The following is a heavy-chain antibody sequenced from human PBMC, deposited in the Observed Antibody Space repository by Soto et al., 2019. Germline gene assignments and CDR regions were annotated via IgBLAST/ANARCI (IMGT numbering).Heavy chain of an antibody. CDR2: IYYSGST. V-gene: IGHV4-59*01. Sequence: SETLSLTCTVSGGSISSYYCSWSRQPPGKGLEWIGYIYYSGSTNYNPSLKSRVTISVDTSKNQFSLKLSSVTAADTAVYYCAREVQNYYDSSGYYYFDYWGQGTLVTVSS. CDR1: GGSISSYY. J-gene: IGHJ4*02. D-gene: IGHD3-22*01. CDR3: AREVQNYYDSSGYYYFDY.